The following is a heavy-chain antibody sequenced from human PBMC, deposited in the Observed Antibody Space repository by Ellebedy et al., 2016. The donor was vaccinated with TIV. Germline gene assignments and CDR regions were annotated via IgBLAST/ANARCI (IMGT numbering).Heavy chain of an antibody. V-gene: IGHV4-4*07. CDR2: IHARGPT. D-gene: IGHD2-15*01. Sequence: PSETLSPTCVVSGVSINDHFWSLLRQPAGKRLEWIGHIHARGPTRKNPALQSRLTLSVDTSRAHISLTLTSVTDADTAKYYCVRDWPQWYGAFDLWGQGTLVSVSS. CDR3: VRDWPQWYGAFDL. J-gene: IGHJ3*01. CDR1: GVSINDHF.